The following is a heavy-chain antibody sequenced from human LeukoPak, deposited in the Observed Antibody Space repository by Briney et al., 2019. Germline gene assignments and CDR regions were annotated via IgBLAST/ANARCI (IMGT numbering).Heavy chain of an antibody. CDR3: AKWEGNTRNYYDFWSGYPPAFDY. D-gene: IGHD3-3*01. CDR1: GFSVSNYY. Sequence: GGSLRLSCAGSGFSVSNYYMSWVRQAPGKGLEWVSAISGSGGSTYYADSVKGRFTISRDNSKNTLYLQMNSLRAEDTAVYYCAKWEGNTRNYYDFWSGYPPAFDYWGQGTLVTVSS. J-gene: IGHJ4*02. CDR2: ISGSGGST. V-gene: IGHV3-23*01.